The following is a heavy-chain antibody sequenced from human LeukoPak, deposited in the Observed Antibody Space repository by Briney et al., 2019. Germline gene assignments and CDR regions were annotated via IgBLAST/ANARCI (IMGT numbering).Heavy chain of an antibody. J-gene: IGHJ4*02. V-gene: IGHV1-46*01. CDR3: ARSEIYGDYGGLDF. CDR1: GYTFTSYY. CDR2: INPTGGST. D-gene: IGHD4-17*01. Sequence: ASVKVSCKASGYTFTSYYMHWVRQAPGEGLEWMGIINPTGGSTSYAQKFQGRVTMTRDMSTSTVYMELSSLRSEDTAIFYCARSEIYGDYGGLDFWGQGTLVTVSS.